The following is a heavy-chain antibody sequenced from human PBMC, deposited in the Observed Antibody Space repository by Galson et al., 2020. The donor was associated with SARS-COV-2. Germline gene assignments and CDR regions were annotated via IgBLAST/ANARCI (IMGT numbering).Heavy chain of an antibody. D-gene: IGHD1-26*01. CDR2: ISYDGNNK. J-gene: IGHJ6*02. CDR1: GFTFNTYA. V-gene: IGHV3-30*04. CDR3: ARGGKWELHDYDSGMDG. Sequence: GESLKISCAASGFTFNTYALHWVRQTPGKGLVWVAVISYDGNNKFYADSVKGRFTISRDNSDNTLYLQMNSLRLEDTALYYCARGGKWELHDYDSGMDGWGQGTTVTVAS.